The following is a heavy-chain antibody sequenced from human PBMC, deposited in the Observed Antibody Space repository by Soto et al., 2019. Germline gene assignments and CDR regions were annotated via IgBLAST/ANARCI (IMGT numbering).Heavy chain of an antibody. CDR2: INSDGSST. V-gene: IGHV3-74*01. J-gene: IGHJ5*02. D-gene: IGHD6-13*01. CDR1: EFTFSIYW. CDR3: ARASSSWFDP. Sequence: GGALGLACAASEFTFSIYWMAWVRQAPGKGLVWVSRINSDGSSTSYADSVKGRFTISRDNAKKTLYLQMNSLRAEDTAVYYCARASSSWFDPWGQGTLVTVSS.